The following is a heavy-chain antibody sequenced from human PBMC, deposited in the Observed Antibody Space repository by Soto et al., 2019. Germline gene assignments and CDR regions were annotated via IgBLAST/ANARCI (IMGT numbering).Heavy chain of an antibody. CDR3: AKDEAGYCSSTSCYNWFDP. Sequence: PGGSLRLSCAASGFTFSSHAMSWVRQAPGKGLEWVSAISGSGGSTYYADSVKGRFTISRDNSKNTLYLQMNSLRAEDTAVYYCAKDEAGYCSSTSCYNWFDPWGQGTLVTVSS. CDR1: GFTFSSHA. CDR2: ISGSGGST. D-gene: IGHD2-2*01. V-gene: IGHV3-23*01. J-gene: IGHJ5*02.